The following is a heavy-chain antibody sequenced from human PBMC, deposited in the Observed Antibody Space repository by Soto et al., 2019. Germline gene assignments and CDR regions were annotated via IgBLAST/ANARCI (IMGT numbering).Heavy chain of an antibody. D-gene: IGHD2-21*01. CDR1: GGSITSSSYY. J-gene: IGHJ5*02. CDR2: IYVTGAV. V-gene: IGHV4-39*07. CDR3: ARLRIATNNYKWFDP. Sequence: SETLSLTCTVSGGSITSSSYYWGWIRQPPGKGLEWIGHIYVTGAVDYNPSLRDRITISQDTSERQFSLNLRLVTAADTAVYYCARLRIATNNYKWFDPWGQGTLVTVSS.